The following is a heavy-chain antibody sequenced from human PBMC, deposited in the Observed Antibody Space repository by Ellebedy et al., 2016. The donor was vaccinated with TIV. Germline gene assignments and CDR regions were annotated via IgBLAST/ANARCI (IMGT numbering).Heavy chain of an antibody. V-gene: IGHV3-9*01. D-gene: IGHD6-19*01. CDR3: AKDMYSSGWSARIDY. CDR2: ISWNSGSI. Sequence: SLKISCAASGFTFDDYAMHWVRQAPGKGLEWVSGISWNSGSIGYADSVKGRFTISRDNAKNSLYLQMNSLRAEDTALYYCAKDMYSSGWSARIDYWGQGTLVTVSS. J-gene: IGHJ4*02. CDR1: GFTFDDYA.